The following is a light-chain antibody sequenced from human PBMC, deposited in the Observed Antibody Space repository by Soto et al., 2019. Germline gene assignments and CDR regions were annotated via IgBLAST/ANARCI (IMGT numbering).Light chain of an antibody. CDR1: QSISNW. Sequence: DIQMTQSPSTLSASVGDRVTITCRASQSISNWLAWYQQKPGEAPKFLIYKASSLESGVPSRFSGSGSGTEFTLTISSLQPADSATYYCQQYNGYRWTFGQGTKVDIK. CDR3: QQYNGYRWT. CDR2: KAS. J-gene: IGKJ1*01. V-gene: IGKV1-5*03.